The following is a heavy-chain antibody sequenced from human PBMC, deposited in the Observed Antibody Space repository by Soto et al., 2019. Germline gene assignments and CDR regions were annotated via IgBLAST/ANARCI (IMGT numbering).Heavy chain of an antibody. Sequence: PSETLSLTSTVSGFYFSANDWSWIRQPPGKGLEWVGYIYYSGSTNYNPSLKSRVTISVDTSKNQFSLKLSSVTAADTAVYYCARDSEKLRYFDWATSLGSYYYYGMDVWGQGTTVTVSS. D-gene: IGHD3-9*01. CDR1: GFYFSAND. V-gene: IGHV4-59*01. CDR3: ARDSEKLRYFDWATSLGSYYYYGMDV. J-gene: IGHJ6*02. CDR2: IYYSGST.